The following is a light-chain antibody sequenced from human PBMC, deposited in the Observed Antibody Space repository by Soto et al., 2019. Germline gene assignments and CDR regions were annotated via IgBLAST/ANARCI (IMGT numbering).Light chain of an antibody. Sequence: QSVLTQPPSVSGAPGQRVTISCTGTSSNIGAGYDVHWYLHVPGTAPKLLMYNNSNRPSGVPDRFSGSKSGTSASLAITGLQAEDEADYYCHSYDSSLSGSVFGGGTKVTVL. CDR1: SSNIGAGYD. J-gene: IGLJ3*02. CDR3: HSYDSSLSGSV. V-gene: IGLV1-40*01. CDR2: NNS.